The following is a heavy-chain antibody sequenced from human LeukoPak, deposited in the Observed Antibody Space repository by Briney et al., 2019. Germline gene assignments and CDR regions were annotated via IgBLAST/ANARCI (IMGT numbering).Heavy chain of an antibody. V-gene: IGHV4-34*01. CDR3: ARGLDSSGWYFWDWFDP. CDR1: GGSFSGYY. J-gene: IGHJ5*02. D-gene: IGHD6-19*01. CDR2: INHSGST. Sequence: SETLSLTCAVYGGSFSGYYWSWIRQPPGKGLEWIGEINHSGSTNYNPSLKSRVTTSVDTSKNQFSLKLSSVTAADTAVYYCARGLDSSGWYFWDWFDPWGQGTLVTVSS.